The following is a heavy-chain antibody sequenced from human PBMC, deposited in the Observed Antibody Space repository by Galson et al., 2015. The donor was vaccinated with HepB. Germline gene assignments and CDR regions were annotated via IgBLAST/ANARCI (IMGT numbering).Heavy chain of an antibody. J-gene: IGHJ4*02. CDR3: ARAIAAAFDHLDY. Sequence: SLRLSCAASGFTFSRYAMHWVRQAPGKGLGWVAIVSFDGRNNYYADSVKGRFTISRDNSKNTIFLQMNSLRPEDTAVYYCARAIAAAFDHLDYWGQGTLVTVSS. D-gene: IGHD6-13*01. CDR1: GFTFSRYA. V-gene: IGHV3-30*04. CDR2: VSFDGRNN.